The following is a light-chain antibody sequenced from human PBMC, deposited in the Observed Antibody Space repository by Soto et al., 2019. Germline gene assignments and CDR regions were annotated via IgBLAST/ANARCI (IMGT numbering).Light chain of an antibody. CDR3: SSYTSSSTSVV. CDR2: DVS. V-gene: IGLV2-14*01. CDR1: SSDVGGYNY. J-gene: IGLJ2*01. Sequence: QSALTQPASVSGSPGQSITISCTGTSSDVGGYNYVSWYQQHPGKAPKLMIYDVSNRPSVVCNRFSGYKSGNTASLTISGLQAEDEADYYCSSYTSSSTSVVFCGGTKVTVL.